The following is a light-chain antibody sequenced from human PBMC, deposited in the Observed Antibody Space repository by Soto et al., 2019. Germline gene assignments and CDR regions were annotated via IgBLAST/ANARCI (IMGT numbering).Light chain of an antibody. Sequence: DIQMTQSPSALAGSVGDRVTSTCRASQTISSWLAWYQQKPGKAPKLLIYKASTLKSGVPSRFSGSGSGTEFTLTISSLQPDDFATYYCQHYNSYSEAFGQGTKGDIK. V-gene: IGKV1-5*03. J-gene: IGKJ1*01. CDR3: QHYNSYSEA. CDR1: QTISSW. CDR2: KAS.